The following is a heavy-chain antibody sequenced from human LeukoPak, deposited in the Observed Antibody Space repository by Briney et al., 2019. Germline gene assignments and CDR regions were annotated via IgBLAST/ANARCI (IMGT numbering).Heavy chain of an antibody. D-gene: IGHD1-14*01. J-gene: IGHJ4*02. CDR3: VRENHGPLDY. CDR1: GFSFSTYY. V-gene: IGHV3-21*01. Sequence: PGGSLRLSCAASGFSFSTYYVNWVRQAPGEGLEWVSCISSSSTYIFYADSVRGRFAISRDNAKNSLYLQMNSLRADDTAVYYCVRENHGPLDYWGQGSLVTVSS. CDR2: ISSSSTYI.